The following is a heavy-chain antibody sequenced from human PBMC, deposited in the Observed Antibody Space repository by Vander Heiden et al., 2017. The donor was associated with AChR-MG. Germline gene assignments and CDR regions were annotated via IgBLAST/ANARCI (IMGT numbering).Heavy chain of an antibody. CDR1: GFTFSDYY. V-gene: IGHV3-11*01. Sequence: QVQLLGSGGGLVKPGESRSLSCAAPGFTFSDYYMSWIRQAPGKGLEWVSYISSSSTTIYYADSVKGRCTISRDNAKNSLYLQINSLRVEDTAVYYCARVWPDTIGTTGTTIDYWGQGTLVTVSS. J-gene: IGHJ4*02. D-gene: IGHD1-1*01. CDR2: ISSSSTTI. CDR3: ARVWPDTIGTTGTTIDY.